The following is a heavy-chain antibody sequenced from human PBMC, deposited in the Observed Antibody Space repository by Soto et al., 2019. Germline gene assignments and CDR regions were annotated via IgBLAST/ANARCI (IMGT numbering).Heavy chain of an antibody. CDR3: ARWNVAPTGGGMDV. Sequence: SETLSLTCTVSGGSVSSGIYYWTWIRQPPGKGLEWIGYIYYSGSTNYNPSLKSRVTISLDTSKNQFSLKLNSVIAADTAVFYCARWNVAPTGGGMDVCGQGTTLTVSS. CDR1: GGSVSSGIYY. CDR2: IYYSGST. V-gene: IGHV4-61*01. J-gene: IGHJ6*02. D-gene: IGHD4-17*01.